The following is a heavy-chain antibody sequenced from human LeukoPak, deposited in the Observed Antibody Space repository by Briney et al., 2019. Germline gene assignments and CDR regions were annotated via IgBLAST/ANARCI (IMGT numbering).Heavy chain of an antibody. CDR3: AREPGPYYYDSSGYQMGGFDY. J-gene: IGHJ4*02. CDR1: GYTFTGYY. Sequence: ASVKVSCKASGYTFTGYYMHWVRQAPGQGLEWMGWINPNSGGTNYAQKFQGRVTMTRDTSISTAYMELSRLRSDDTAVYYCAREPGPYYYDSSGYQMGGFDYWGQGTLVTVSS. CDR2: INPNSGGT. V-gene: IGHV1-2*02. D-gene: IGHD3-22*01.